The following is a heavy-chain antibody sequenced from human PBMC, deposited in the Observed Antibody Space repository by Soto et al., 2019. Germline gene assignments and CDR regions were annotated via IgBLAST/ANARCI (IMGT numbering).Heavy chain of an antibody. CDR3: ARVYYDSSGYLDY. V-gene: IGHV3-33*01. CDR2: IWYDGSNK. J-gene: IGHJ4*02. D-gene: IGHD3-22*01. CDR1: GFTFSSYG. Sequence: VGSLRLSCAASGFTFSSYGMHWVRQAPGKVLEWVAVIWYDGSNKYYADSVKGRFTISRDNSKNTLYLQMNSLRAEDTAVYYCARVYYDSSGYLDYWGQGTLVTVSS.